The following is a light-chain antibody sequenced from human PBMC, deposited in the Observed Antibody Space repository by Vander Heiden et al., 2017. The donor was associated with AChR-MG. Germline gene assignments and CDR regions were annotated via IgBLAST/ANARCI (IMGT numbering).Light chain of an antibody. Sequence: EIVLTQSPRTLPLSPGERATLSCRSSQSVSSSNLAWYQQKPGQAPRLLIYGASSRATGIPDRFSGSGSGTVFTLTSSRLEHEDFALYYCQQYRSSSSFGEGTKVEIK. CDR2: GAS. CDR1: QSVSSSN. V-gene: IGKV3-20*01. J-gene: IGKJ4*01. CDR3: QQYRSSSS.